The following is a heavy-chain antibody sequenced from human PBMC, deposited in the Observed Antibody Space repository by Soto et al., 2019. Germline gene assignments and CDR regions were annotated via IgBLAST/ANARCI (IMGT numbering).Heavy chain of an antibody. V-gene: IGHV3-33*01. J-gene: IGHJ4*02. CDR3: ARGPIFGVVIIPPNIDY. CDR2: IWYDGSNK. Sequence: GGSLRLSCAASGFTFSSYGMHWVRQAPGKGLEWVAVIWYDGSNKYYADSVKGRFTISRDNSKNTLYLQMNSLRAEDTAVYYCARGPIFGVVIIPPNIDYWGQGTLVTVSS. D-gene: IGHD3-3*01. CDR1: GFTFSSYG.